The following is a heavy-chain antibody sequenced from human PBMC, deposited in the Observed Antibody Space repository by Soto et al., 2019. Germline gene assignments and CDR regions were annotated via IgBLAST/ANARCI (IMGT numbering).Heavy chain of an antibody. CDR3: AREGYCSSTSCYYYYGMDV. D-gene: IGHD2-2*01. Sequence: GGSLRLSCAASGFTVSSYWMSWVRQAPGKGLEWVANIKQDGSEKYYVDSVKGRFTISRDNAKNSLYLQMNSLRAEDTAVYYCAREGYCSSTSCYYYYGMDVWGQGTTVTVSS. J-gene: IGHJ6*02. CDR1: GFTVSSYW. CDR2: IKQDGSEK. V-gene: IGHV3-7*01.